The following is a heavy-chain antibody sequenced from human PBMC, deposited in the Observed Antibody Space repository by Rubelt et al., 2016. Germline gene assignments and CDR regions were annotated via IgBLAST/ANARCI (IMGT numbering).Heavy chain of an antibody. Sequence: HSGSTNYNPSLKSRVTISVDKSKNQFSLKLSSVTAADTAVYYCARVMGRQLLHQQVDYWGQGTLVTVSS. V-gene: IGHV4-4*02. J-gene: IGHJ4*02. CDR3: ARVMGRQLLHQQVDY. D-gene: IGHD3-3*01. CDR2: HSGST.